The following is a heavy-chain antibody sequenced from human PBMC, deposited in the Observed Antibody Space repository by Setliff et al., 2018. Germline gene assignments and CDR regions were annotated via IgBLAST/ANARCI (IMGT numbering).Heavy chain of an antibody. CDR1: GGAVSVDY. J-gene: IGHJ6*03. Sequence: SETLSLTCSVSGGAVSVDYWTWIRQPPEEGLEYIGYINYSGSTNYNTYLKSRVTISGDTSKNQVSLRLSSVTAADTAVYYCATRKSSGRLYYMDVWGKGTTVTVSS. CDR3: ATRKSSGRLYYMDV. D-gene: IGHD1-26*01. CDR2: INYSGST. V-gene: IGHV4-59*02.